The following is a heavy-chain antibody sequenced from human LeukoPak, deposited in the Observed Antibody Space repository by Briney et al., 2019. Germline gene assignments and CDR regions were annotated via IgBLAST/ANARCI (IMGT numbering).Heavy chain of an antibody. CDR3: VADNGAY. Sequence: GGSLRLSCAASRFTLSYYWMHWVRQAPGKGLVWVSRINSDGGYTNYADSVKGRFTISRDNAKNTLYMQMNSLRAEDSAVYYCVADNGAYWGQGTLVTASS. J-gene: IGHJ4*02. CDR1: RFTLSYYW. V-gene: IGHV3-74*01. D-gene: IGHD1-26*01. CDR2: INSDGGYT.